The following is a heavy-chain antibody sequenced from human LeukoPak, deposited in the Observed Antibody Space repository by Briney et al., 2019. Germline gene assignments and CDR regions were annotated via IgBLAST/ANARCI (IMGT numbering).Heavy chain of an antibody. Sequence: SETLSLTCTVSGYSISSGYYWGWIRQPPGKGLEWIGSIYHSGSTYYNPSLKSRVTISVDTSKNQFSLKLSSVTAADTAVYYCAKRKEGDYYFDYWGQGTLVTVSS. V-gene: IGHV4-38-2*02. D-gene: IGHD2-21*02. CDR2: IYHSGST. J-gene: IGHJ4*02. CDR1: GYSISSGYY. CDR3: AKRKEGDYYFDY.